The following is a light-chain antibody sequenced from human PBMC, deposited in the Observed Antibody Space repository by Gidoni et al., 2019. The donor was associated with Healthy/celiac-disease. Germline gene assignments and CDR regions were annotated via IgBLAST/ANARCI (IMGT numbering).Light chain of an antibody. Sequence: QSALTHPRPVSGSPGQSVTISCTGTSSDVGGYNYVSWYQQHPGKAPKLMIYDVSKRPSGVPDRFSGSKSGNTASLTISGLQAEDEADYYCCSYAGSYPLFGGGTQLTVL. V-gene: IGLV2-11*01. CDR1: SSDVGGYNY. J-gene: IGLJ7*01. CDR2: DVS. CDR3: CSYAGSYPL.